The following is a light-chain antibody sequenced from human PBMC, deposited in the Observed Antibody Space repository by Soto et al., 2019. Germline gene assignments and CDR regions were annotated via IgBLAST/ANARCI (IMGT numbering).Light chain of an antibody. Sequence: DIQMTQSPSTLSASVGDRVTITCRASQSISSWLAWYQQKPGKAPKLLIYDASSLESGVPSRFSGSGSGTEFTLTINSLQPDDFATYYCQQYKTFSWTFGQGTKVDI. CDR2: DAS. CDR1: QSISSW. J-gene: IGKJ1*01. V-gene: IGKV1-5*01. CDR3: QQYKTFSWT.